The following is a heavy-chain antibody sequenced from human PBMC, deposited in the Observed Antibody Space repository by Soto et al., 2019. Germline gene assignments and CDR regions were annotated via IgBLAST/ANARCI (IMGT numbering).Heavy chain of an antibody. CDR3: AKGPEYDILTGCDY. Sequence: EVQLLESGGGFVQPGESLRLSCVASGFTFSLSAMSWVRQAPGRGLEWVSSISGGGGSTEYTDSVKGRFTISRDNSNDTVHLQMNSLRAEDTAVYYCAKGPEYDILTGCDYWGQGALVTVSS. CDR1: GFTFSLSA. V-gene: IGHV3-23*01. J-gene: IGHJ4*02. D-gene: IGHD3-9*01. CDR2: ISGGGGST.